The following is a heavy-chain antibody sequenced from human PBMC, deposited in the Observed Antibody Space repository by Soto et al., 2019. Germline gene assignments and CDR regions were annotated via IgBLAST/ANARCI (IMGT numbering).Heavy chain of an antibody. J-gene: IGHJ4*02. CDR1: GGSISSGGYS. CDR2: IYHSGST. D-gene: IGHD6-19*01. V-gene: IGHV4-30-2*01. CDR3: ARAGGLGAVAVDY. Sequence: QLQLQESGSGLVKPSQTLSLTCAVSGGSISSGGYSWSWIRQPPGKGLEWIGYIYHSGSTYYNPALKSRVTISVDRSKNQFSLKLSSVTAADTAVYYCARAGGLGAVAVDYWGQGTLVTVSS.